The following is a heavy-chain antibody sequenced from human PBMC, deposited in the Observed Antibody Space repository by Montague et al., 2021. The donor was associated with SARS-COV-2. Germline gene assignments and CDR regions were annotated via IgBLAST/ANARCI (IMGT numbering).Heavy chain of an antibody. D-gene: IGHD3-10*01. CDR1: GGSISNSAYY. CDR3: AGQRLYYYSSGSNDY. Sequence: SETLSLTCAVSGGSISNSAYYWGWIRQPPGKGLEWIGSIYYGGSTYRNPSLKSRVTISVDTPKNQFSLKLNSVTAADTAVYYCAGQRLYYYSSGSNDYWGQGTPVTVSS. V-gene: IGHV4-39*01. CDR2: IYYGGST. J-gene: IGHJ4*02.